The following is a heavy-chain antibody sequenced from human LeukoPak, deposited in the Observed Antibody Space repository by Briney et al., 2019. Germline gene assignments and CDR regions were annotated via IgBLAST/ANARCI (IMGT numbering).Heavy chain of an antibody. CDR2: ISYDGSNK. CDR1: GFIFSSYA. D-gene: IGHD6-19*01. CDR3: ARAGRAVAAPVSFDY. V-gene: IGHV3-30-3*01. Sequence: QTGGSLRLSCAASGFIFSSYAMHWVRQAPGKGLEWVAVISYDGSNKYYADSVKGRFTISRDNSKNTLYLQMNSLRAEDTAVYYCARAGRAVAAPVSFDYWGQGTLVTVSS. J-gene: IGHJ4*02.